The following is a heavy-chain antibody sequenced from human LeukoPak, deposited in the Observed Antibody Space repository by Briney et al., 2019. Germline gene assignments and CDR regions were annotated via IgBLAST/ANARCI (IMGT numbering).Heavy chain of an antibody. D-gene: IGHD6-13*01. J-gene: IGHJ3*01. CDR2: INPSDSDA. CDR3: AGSIATAGSGFDV. V-gene: IGHV5-51*01. Sequence: GESLKISCKGSGYSFTSYWIGWARQMPGKGLEWMGTINPSDSDARYSPSLQGQVTISADKSISTAYPQWSSLKASDIGMYYCAGSIATAGSGFDVWGQGTMVTVSS. CDR1: GYSFTSYW.